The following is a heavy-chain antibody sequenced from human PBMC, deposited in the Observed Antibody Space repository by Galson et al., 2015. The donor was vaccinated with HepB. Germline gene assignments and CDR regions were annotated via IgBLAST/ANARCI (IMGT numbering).Heavy chain of an antibody. J-gene: IGHJ4*02. CDR1: GYSCTSYW. D-gene: IGHD4-17*01. CDR3: ARLADYGDPEGY. V-gene: IGHV5-10-1*01. CDR2: IDPSDSYT. Sequence: QSGAEVKKPGESLRVSCKGSGYSCTSYWISWGRQMPGKGLEWMGRIDPSDSYTNYSPSFQGHVTISADKSISTAYLQWSSLKASDTAMYYCARLADYGDPEGYWGQGTLVTVSS.